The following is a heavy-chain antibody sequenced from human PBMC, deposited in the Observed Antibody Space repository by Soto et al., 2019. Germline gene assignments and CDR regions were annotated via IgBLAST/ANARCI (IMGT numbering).Heavy chain of an antibody. CDR1: GYTLTELS. Sequence: ASVKVSCKVSGYTLTELSMHWVRQAPGKGLEWMGGFDPEDGETIYAQKFQGRVTMTEDTSTDTAYMELSSLRSEDTAVYYCARFFGNNGPYDAFDIWGQGTMVTVSS. CDR3: ARFFGNNGPYDAFDI. V-gene: IGHV1-24*01. D-gene: IGHD3-10*01. J-gene: IGHJ3*02. CDR2: FDPEDGET.